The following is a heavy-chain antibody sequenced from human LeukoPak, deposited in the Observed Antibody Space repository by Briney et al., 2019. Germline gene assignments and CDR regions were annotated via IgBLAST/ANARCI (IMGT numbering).Heavy chain of an antibody. Sequence: GGSLRLSCAASGFTFSSYSMNWVRQAPGKGLEWVSYISSSSSYIYYADSVKGRFTISRDNAKNSLYLQMNSLRAEDTAVYYCARDPFPLWFGELGGGDYWGQGTLVTVSS. V-gene: IGHV3-21*05. J-gene: IGHJ4*02. CDR3: ARDPFPLWFGELGGGDY. CDR1: GFTFSSYS. D-gene: IGHD3-10*01. CDR2: ISSSSSYI.